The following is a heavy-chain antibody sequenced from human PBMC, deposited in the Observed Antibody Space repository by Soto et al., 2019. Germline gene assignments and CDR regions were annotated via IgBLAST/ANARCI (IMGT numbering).Heavy chain of an antibody. D-gene: IGHD5-18*01. CDR3: ARDGDVNTAMVRSSGY. J-gene: IGHJ4*02. CDR2: ISTYNGNT. CDR1: GYTFTTYG. Sequence: QVQLVQSGAEVKKPGASVKVSCKASGYTFTTYGISWVQQAPGQGLEWMGWISTYNGNTNYAQKVQGRVTMTTDTSTSTAYMELRSLRSDDTAVYYCARDGDVNTAMVRSSGYWGQGTLVTVSS. V-gene: IGHV1-18*01.